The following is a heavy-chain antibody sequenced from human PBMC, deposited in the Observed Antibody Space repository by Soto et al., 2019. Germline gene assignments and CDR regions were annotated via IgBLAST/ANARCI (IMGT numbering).Heavy chain of an antibody. V-gene: IGHV3-9*01. J-gene: IGHJ4*02. CDR3: AKGLDYGGNSGPGFDY. CDR1: GFTFDDYA. Sequence: PGGSLRLSCAASGFTFDDYAMHWVRQAPGKGLEWVSGISWNSGSIGYADSVKGRSTISRDNAKNSLYLQMNSLRAEDTALYYCAKGLDYGGNSGPGFDYWGQGTLVTVSS. CDR2: ISWNSGSI. D-gene: IGHD4-17*01.